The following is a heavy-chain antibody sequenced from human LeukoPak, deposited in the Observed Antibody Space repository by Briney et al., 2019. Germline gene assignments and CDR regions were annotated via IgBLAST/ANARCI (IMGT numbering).Heavy chain of an antibody. CDR3: ARNYYDILTGPTHYYYMDV. J-gene: IGHJ6*03. Sequence: ASVKVSCKASGYTFTSYGISWARQAPGQGLEWMGWISAYNGNTNYAQKLQGRVTMTTDTSTSTAYMELRSLRSDDTAVYYCARNYYDILTGPTHYYYMDVWGKGTTVTVSS. D-gene: IGHD3-9*01. CDR1: GYTFTSYG. V-gene: IGHV1-18*01. CDR2: ISAYNGNT.